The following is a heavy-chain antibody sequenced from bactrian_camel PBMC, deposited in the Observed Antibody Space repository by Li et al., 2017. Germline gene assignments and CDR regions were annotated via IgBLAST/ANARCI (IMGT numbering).Heavy chain of an antibody. CDR2: IVSDSTST. D-gene: IGHD1*01. J-gene: IGHJ6*01. Sequence: HVQLVESGGGLVQPGGSLRLSCAASGFTFSRYGLSWVRQAPGKGLEWVSGIVSDSTSTYYADSVKGRFTISLDRGENMVYLQMNSLKPEDTAMYYCAVDQPCNACRGSHCPYPSSYGYWGQGTQVTVS. CDR3: AVDQPCNACRGSHCPYPSSYGY. CDR1: GFTFSRYG. V-gene: IGHV3S6*01.